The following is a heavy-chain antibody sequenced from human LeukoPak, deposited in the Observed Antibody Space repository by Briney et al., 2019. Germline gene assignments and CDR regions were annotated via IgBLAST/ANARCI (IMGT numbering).Heavy chain of an antibody. CDR3: AKFLGYCSSTSCLGGFDP. D-gene: IGHD2-2*01. V-gene: IGHV3-23*01. J-gene: IGHJ5*02. Sequence: PGGSLRLSCAASGFTFSSYAMSWVRQAPGKGLEWVSAISGSGGSTYYADSVKGRFTISRDNSKNTLYLQMNSLRAGDTAVYYCAKFLGYCSSTSCLGGFDPWGQGTLVTVSS. CDR2: ISGSGGST. CDR1: GFTFSSYA.